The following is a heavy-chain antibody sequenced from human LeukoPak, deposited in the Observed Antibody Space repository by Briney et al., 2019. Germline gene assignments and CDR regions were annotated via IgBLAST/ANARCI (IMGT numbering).Heavy chain of an antibody. CDR3: AREQEIAAAPWFDP. V-gene: IGHV3-48*04. D-gene: IGHD6-13*01. Sequence: NPGGSLRLSCAASGFTFRTSGMNWVRQAPGKGLEWVSYISSSGTTISYAQSVKGRFTISRDNAKNSLYLQMNSLRAEDTAVYYCAREQEIAAAPWFDPWGQGTLVTVSS. CDR2: ISSSGTTI. CDR1: GFTFRTSG. J-gene: IGHJ5*02.